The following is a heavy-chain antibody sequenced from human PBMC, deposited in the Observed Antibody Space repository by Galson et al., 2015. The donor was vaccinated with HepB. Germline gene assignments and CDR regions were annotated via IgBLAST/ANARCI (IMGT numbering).Heavy chain of an antibody. CDR2: ISGSRSSI. V-gene: IGHV3-21*06. CDR1: GLILKSCG. Sequence: SLRLSCAASGLILKSCGVNWVRQAPGKGLEWVSSISGSRSSIYYADSVKGRFTISRDNAKNSVLLQMNSLRAEDTAVYHCASCSSTSCYTLGFEDWGQGTLVTVSS. D-gene: IGHD2-2*02. J-gene: IGHJ4*02. CDR3: ASCSSTSCYTLGFED.